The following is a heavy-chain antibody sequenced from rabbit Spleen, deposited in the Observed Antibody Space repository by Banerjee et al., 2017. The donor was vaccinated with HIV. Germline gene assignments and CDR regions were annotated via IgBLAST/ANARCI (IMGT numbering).Heavy chain of an antibody. J-gene: IGHJ4*01. D-gene: IGHD1-1*01. CDR1: GFTLSSYY. V-gene: IGHV1S7*01. Sequence: HLKESGGGLVQPGGSLKLSCTASGFTLSSYYMNWVRQAPGKGLEWIGYIDPIFGSTYYASWVKGRFTISSHNAQNTLYLQLNSLTAADTATYFCARDLDGVIGWNFGWWGPGTLGTVS. CDR3: ARDLDGVIGWNFGW. CDR2: IDPIFGST.